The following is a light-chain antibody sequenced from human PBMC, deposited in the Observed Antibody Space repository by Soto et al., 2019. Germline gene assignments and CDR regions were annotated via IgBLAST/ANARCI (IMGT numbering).Light chain of an antibody. V-gene: IGLV1-40*01. CDR2: RNS. CDR3: QSYDSSRSGSGV. Sequence: QSVLTQPPSVSGAPGQRITISCTGTNSNIGAGYDVHWYQQLPGTAPKLLIYRNSNRPSGVPGRFSGSRSGYSASLAITGLQAEDEDDDYCQSYDSSRSGSGVFGGGTKLTVL. CDR1: NSNIGAGYD. J-gene: IGLJ2*01.